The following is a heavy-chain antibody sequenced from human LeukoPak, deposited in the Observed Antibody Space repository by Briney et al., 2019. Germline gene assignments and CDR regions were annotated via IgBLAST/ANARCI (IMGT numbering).Heavy chain of an antibody. CDR2: ISSSSSYI. CDR3: AREEDYGLFDY. CDR1: GFTFSSYS. D-gene: IGHD4-17*01. V-gene: IGHV3-21*01. Sequence: RAGGSLRLSCAASGFTFSSYSMNWVRQAPGKGLEWVSFISSSSSYIYYADSVKGRFTISRDNAKNSLYLQMNSLRAEDTAVYYCAREEDYGLFDYWGQGTLVTVSS. J-gene: IGHJ4*02.